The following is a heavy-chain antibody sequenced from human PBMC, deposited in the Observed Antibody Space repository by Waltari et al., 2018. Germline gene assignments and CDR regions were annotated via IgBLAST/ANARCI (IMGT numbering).Heavy chain of an antibody. CDR1: GGSISSYY. CDR3: AGPRRSGYDY. CDR2: IYYSGST. V-gene: IGHV4-59*01. D-gene: IGHD3-3*01. Sequence: QVQLQESGPGLVKPSETLSLTCTVSGGSISSYYWSWIRQPPGNGLEWIWYIYYSGSTNSNPSLKSRVTISVDTSKNQFSLKLSSVTAADTAVYYCAGPRRSGYDYWGQGTLVTVSS. J-gene: IGHJ4*02.